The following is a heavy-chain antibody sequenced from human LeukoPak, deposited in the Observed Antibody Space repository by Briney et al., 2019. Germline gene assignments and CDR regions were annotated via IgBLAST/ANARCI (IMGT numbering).Heavy chain of an antibody. J-gene: IGHJ4*02. V-gene: IGHV3-23*01. D-gene: IGHD3-10*01. CDR2: ISGSGGST. Sequence: GGTLRLSCAASGFTFSSYGMSWVRQAPGKELEWVSAISGSGGSTYYADSVKDRFTISRDNSKNTLYLQMNSLRAEDTAVYYCAKLNLWFGESSDYWGQGTLVTVSS. CDR1: GFTFSSYG. CDR3: AKLNLWFGESSDY.